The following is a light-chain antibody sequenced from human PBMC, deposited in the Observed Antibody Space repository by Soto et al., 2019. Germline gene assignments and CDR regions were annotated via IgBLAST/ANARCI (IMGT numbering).Light chain of an antibody. J-gene: IGKJ1*01. CDR3: LQYSSHSWA. CDR2: DAS. CDR1: QSISSW. Sequence: IQMTQSPSTLSASVGDRVTITCRASQSISSWLAWYQQKPGKAPELLIFDASSLKSGVPSRFSGSGSGTEFTLTISRLQPDDVATYYCLQYSSHSWAFGQGTKVDIK. V-gene: IGKV1-5*01.